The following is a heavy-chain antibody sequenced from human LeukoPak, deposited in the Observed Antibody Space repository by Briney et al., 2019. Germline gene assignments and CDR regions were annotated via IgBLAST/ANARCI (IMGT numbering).Heavy chain of an antibody. D-gene: IGHD6-13*01. CDR2: INHSGST. J-gene: IGHJ4*02. Sequence: PSETLSLTCTVSGGSISSYYWSWIRQPPGKGLEWIGEINHSGSTNYNPSLKSRVTISVDTSKNQFSLKLSSVTAADTAVYYCARTPGIAAAGDYWGQGTLVTVSS. V-gene: IGHV4-34*01. CDR3: ARTPGIAAAGDY. CDR1: GGSISSYY.